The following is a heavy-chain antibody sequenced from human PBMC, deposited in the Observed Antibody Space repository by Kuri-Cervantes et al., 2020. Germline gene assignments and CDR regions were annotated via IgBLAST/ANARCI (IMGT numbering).Heavy chain of an antibody. V-gene: IGHV4-34*01. Sequence: SQTLSLTCAVYGGSFSGYYWSWIRQPPGTGLEWIGEIDHSANTNYNPSLESRVTISVDTSKNQFSLKLSSVTAADTAVYYCAREYYYYMDNWGKGTTVTVSS. CDR3: AREYYYYMDN. CDR2: IDHSANT. J-gene: IGHJ6*03. CDR1: GGSFSGYY.